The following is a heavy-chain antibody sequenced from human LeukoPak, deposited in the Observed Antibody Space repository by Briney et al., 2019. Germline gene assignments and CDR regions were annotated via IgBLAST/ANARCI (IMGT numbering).Heavy chain of an antibody. D-gene: IGHD6-13*01. CDR3: AKDVGIAAAGDLDY. Sequence: GGSLRLSCAASGFTFSSYAMSWVRQAPGKGLEWVSTISGSGGSTYYADSVKGRFTISRDNSKNTLYLQMNSLRAEDTAVYYCAKDVGIAAAGDLDYWGQGTLVTVSS. V-gene: IGHV3-23*01. J-gene: IGHJ4*02. CDR1: GFTFSSYA. CDR2: ISGSGGST.